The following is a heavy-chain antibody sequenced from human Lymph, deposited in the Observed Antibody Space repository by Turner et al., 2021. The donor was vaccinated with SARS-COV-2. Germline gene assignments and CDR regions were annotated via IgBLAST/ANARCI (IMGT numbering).Heavy chain of an antibody. V-gene: IGHV3-21*01. J-gene: IGHJ4*02. CDR1: GFTFSSYS. D-gene: IGHD2-21*02. Sequence: EVQLVESGGGLVKPGGSLRLPCAASGFTFSSYSMNWVRQAPGKGLEWGSSITFTSSYIDYADSVKGRFTISRDNDKNSLYLQMNSLRAEDTAVYYCERGPPDFPYYFDYWGQGTLVTVSS. CDR2: ITFTSSYI. CDR3: ERGPPDFPYYFDY.